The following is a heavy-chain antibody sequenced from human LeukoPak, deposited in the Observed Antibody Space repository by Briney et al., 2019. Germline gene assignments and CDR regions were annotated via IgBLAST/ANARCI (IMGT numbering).Heavy chain of an antibody. J-gene: IGHJ4*02. Sequence: GGSLRLSCAASGFTFSSYSMNWVRQAPGKGLEWVSSISSSSSYIYYADSVKGRFTISRDNAKNSLYLQMDSLRAEDTAVYYCARVIAAAGIDYWGQGTLVTVSS. D-gene: IGHD6-13*01. CDR1: GFTFSSYS. V-gene: IGHV3-21*01. CDR3: ARVIAAAGIDY. CDR2: ISSSSSYI.